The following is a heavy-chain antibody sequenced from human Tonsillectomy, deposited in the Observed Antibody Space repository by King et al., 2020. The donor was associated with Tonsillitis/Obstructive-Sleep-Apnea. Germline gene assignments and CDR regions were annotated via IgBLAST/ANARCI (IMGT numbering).Heavy chain of an antibody. V-gene: IGHV1-58*01. CDR3: AADLYGDPPAYMDV. J-gene: IGHJ6*03. Sequence: QLVQSGPEVKKPRTSVKVSCKASGFTFTSSAVQWVRQARGQRLEWIGWIVVGSGNTNYAQKFQERVTITRDMSTSTAYMELSSLRSEDTAVYYCAADLYGDPPAYMDVWGKGTTVTVSS. CDR1: GFTFTSSA. D-gene: IGHD4-17*01. CDR2: IVVGSGNT.